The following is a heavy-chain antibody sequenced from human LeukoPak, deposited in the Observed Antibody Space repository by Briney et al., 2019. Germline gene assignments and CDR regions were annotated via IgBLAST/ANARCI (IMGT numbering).Heavy chain of an antibody. J-gene: IGHJ3*02. CDR1: GFTFSSYS. V-gene: IGHV3-21*01. CDR3: ARGSVIFGGPDAFDI. Sequence: PGGSLRLSCAASGFTFSSYSMNWVRQAPGKGLEWVSSISSSSSYIYYADSVKGRFTISRDNAKNSLYLQMNSLRAEDTAVYYCARGSVIFGGPDAFDIWGQGTMVTVSS. CDR2: ISSSSSYI. D-gene: IGHD3-3*01.